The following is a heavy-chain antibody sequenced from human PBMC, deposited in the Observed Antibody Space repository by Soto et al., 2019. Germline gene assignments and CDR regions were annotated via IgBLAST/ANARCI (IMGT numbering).Heavy chain of an antibody. Sequence: QVQLVESGGGVVQPGRSLRLSCAASGFTFSSYAMHWVRQAPGKGLEWVAVISYDGSNKYYADSVKGRFTISRDNSQNTLYLQMNSLRAEDTAVYYCARDRLRYNWNDFPYYYYGMDVCGQGTTVTVSS. CDR2: ISYDGSNK. CDR3: ARDRLRYNWNDFPYYYYGMDV. D-gene: IGHD1-1*01. J-gene: IGHJ6*02. V-gene: IGHV3-30-3*01. CDR1: GFTFSSYA.